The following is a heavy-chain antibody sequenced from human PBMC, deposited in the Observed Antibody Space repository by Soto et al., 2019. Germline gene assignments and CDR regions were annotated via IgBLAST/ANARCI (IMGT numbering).Heavy chain of an antibody. J-gene: IGHJ6*02. V-gene: IGHV4-61*08. CDR3: ARHTQLPRANYYYGMDG. CDR2: IYYSGST. D-gene: IGHD1-26*01. Sequence: PSETLSLTCAVSGGSISSGGYSWSWIRQPPGKGLEWIGYIYYSGSTNYNPSLKSRVTISVDTSKNQFSLKLSSVTAADTAVYYCARHTQLPRANYYYGMDGWGQGTTVTVAS. CDR1: GGSISSGGYS.